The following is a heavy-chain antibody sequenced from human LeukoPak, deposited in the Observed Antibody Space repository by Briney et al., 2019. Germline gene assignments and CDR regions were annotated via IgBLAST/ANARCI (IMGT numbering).Heavy chain of an antibody. D-gene: IGHD4-17*01. CDR2: INHSGST. CDR1: GGSFSGYY. V-gene: IGHV4-34*01. Sequence: SETLSLTCAVYGGSFSGYYWSWIRQPPGKGLEWIGEINHSGSTNYNPSLKSRVTISVDTSKNQFSLKLSSVTAADTAVYYCASAGYGDYATQTGWNWFDPWGQGTLVTVSS. CDR3: ASAGYGDYATQTGWNWFDP. J-gene: IGHJ5*02.